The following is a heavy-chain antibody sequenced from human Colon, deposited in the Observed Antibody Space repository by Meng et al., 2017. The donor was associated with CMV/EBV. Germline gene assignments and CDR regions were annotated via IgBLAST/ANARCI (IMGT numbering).Heavy chain of an antibody. V-gene: IGHV3-30*03. D-gene: IGHD6-13*01. CDR1: GFTFSRVS. Sequence: AAGFTFSRVSCHWVRQTSGKGLEWVALISFDGSDIYYGESVKGRFTVSRDNSKNTLFLQMNSLNTEDTGVYYCVRDGVVGSSYYDHWGQGTLVTVSS. CDR3: VRDGVVGSSYYDH. CDR2: ISFDGSDI. J-gene: IGHJ4*02.